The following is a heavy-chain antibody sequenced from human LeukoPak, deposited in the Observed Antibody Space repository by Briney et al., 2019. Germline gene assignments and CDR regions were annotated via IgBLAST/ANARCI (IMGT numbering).Heavy chain of an antibody. D-gene: IGHD3-22*01. Sequence: SETLSLTCTVSGDSISSGDYYWSWIRQPAGKGLEWIGRISSSGSTNYNPSLKSRATISVDTSKNQFSLKLSSVTAADTAVYYCTRDKYYYDSSGSLRFDYWGQGTLVTVSS. J-gene: IGHJ4*02. CDR2: ISSSGST. V-gene: IGHV4-61*02. CDR3: TRDKYYYDSSGSLRFDY. CDR1: GDSISSGDYY.